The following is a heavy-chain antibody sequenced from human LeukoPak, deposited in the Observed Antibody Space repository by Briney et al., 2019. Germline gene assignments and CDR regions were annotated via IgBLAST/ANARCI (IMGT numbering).Heavy chain of an antibody. Sequence: GRSLRLSCAASGFTFSSYAMSWVRQAPGKGLEWVSAISGSGGSTYYADSVKGRFTISRDNSKNTLYLQMNSLRAEDTAVYYCAKAGFYCSSTSCAFDYWGQGTLVTVSS. D-gene: IGHD2-2*01. CDR3: AKAGFYCSSTSCAFDY. J-gene: IGHJ4*02. CDR1: GFTFSSYA. CDR2: ISGSGGST. V-gene: IGHV3-23*01.